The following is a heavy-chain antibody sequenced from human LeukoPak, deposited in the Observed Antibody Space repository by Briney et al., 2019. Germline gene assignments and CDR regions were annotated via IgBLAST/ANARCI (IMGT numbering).Heavy chain of an antibody. CDR1: GFTFTTYW. D-gene: IGHD6-25*01. J-gene: IGHJ4*02. V-gene: IGHV3-7*01. Sequence: GESLRLSCAASGFTFTTYWMSWVRQAPGKGLEWVANIKQDGTERYYVDSVKGRFTISRDNAKNSLYLQMNSLRAEDTAVYYCARSRRFRDSGMDYWGQGTLVTVS. CDR3: ARSRRFRDSGMDY. CDR2: IKQDGTER.